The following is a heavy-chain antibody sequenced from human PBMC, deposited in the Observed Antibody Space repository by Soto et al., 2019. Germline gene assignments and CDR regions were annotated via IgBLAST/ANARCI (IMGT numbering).Heavy chain of an antibody. CDR1: GADINTYS. CDR3: ARDREAGPNFYYGMDV. Sequence: SETLSLTCSVSGADINTYSWTWIRQPAGKGLEWIGRIYTSASINYNPSLKGRVTLSVDTSTNQVSLRLASVTAADTAIYYCARDREAGPNFYYGMDVWGQGTTVTVSS. J-gene: IGHJ6*02. D-gene: IGHD6-19*01. CDR2: IYTSASI. V-gene: IGHV4-4*07.